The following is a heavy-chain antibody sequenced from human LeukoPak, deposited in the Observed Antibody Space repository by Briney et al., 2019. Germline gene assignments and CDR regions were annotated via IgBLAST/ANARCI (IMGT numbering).Heavy chain of an antibody. Sequence: GESLKISCKGAGYTFTNYWIARVRQIPGKGLEWMGIIYPGDSDTRYSPSFQGQVTISADRSISTAYLQWSSLKASDTAMYYCARERGGNFDHWGQGTLVTVSS. V-gene: IGHV5-51*01. CDR1: GYTFTNYW. CDR3: ARERGGNFDH. D-gene: IGHD1-26*01. CDR2: IYPGDSDT. J-gene: IGHJ4*02.